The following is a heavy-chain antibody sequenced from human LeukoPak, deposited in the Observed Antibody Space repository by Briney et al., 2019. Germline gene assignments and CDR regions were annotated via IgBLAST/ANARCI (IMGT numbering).Heavy chain of an antibody. J-gene: IGHJ4*02. CDR3: AASYYDFWSGYPPGGFDY. CDR2: IYYSGIT. Sequence: SETLSLTCTVSGGSISSYYWSWIRQPPGKGREGIGYIYYSGITNYTTSLKSRVAVSVDASKNQFSLKLSSVTAADTAVYYCAASYYDFWSGYPPGGFDYWGQGTLVTVSS. V-gene: IGHV4-59*08. CDR1: GGSISSYY. D-gene: IGHD3-3*01.